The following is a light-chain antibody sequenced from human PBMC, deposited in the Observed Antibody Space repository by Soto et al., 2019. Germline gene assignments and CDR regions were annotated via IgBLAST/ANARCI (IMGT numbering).Light chain of an antibody. CDR1: QSVSSSY. CDR2: GVS. V-gene: IGKV3-20*01. J-gene: IGKJ2*01. CDR3: QQYGSSPMYT. Sequence: EIVLTQSPGTLSLSPGERASLYCRASQSVSSSYLAWYQQKPGQAPRLLIYGVSSRATGIPDRFSGSGSGTDFTLTISRLEPEDFAVYYCQQYGSSPMYTFGQGTKLEIK.